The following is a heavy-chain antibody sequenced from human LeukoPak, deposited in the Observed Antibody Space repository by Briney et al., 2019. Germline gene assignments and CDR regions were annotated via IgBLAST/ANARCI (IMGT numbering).Heavy chain of an antibody. J-gene: IGHJ6*02. CDR3: ASRDKGYYYGMDV. CDR1: GFTVSGNY. CDR2: LYSGGST. Sequence: GGSLRLSCAASGFTVSGNYMSWVRQPPGKGLEWASLLYSGGSTYYADSVKGRFSISRDNSKNTLYLQMNSLRAEDTAVYYCASRDKGYYYGMDVWGQGTTVTVSS. D-gene: IGHD5-24*01. V-gene: IGHV3-66*01.